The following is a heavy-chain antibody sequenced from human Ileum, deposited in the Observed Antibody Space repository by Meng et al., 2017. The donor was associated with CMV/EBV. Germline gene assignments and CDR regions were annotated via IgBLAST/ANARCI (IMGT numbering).Heavy chain of an antibody. CDR3: ARARFYYYGMDV. CDR2: INPNSGGT. J-gene: IGHJ6*02. CDR1: GYTFTGYY. Sequence: CKASGYTFTGYYMHWVRQAPGQGLEWMGWINPNSGGTNYAQKFQGRVTMTRDTSISTAYMELSRLRSDDTAVYYCARARFYYYGMDVWGQGTTVTVSS. V-gene: IGHV1-2*02.